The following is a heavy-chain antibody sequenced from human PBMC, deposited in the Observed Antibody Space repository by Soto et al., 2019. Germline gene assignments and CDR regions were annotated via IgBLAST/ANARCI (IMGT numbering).Heavy chain of an antibody. CDR3: AREPLT. CDR1: GGSISSGGYY. CDR2: IYYSGST. Sequence: QVQLQESGPGLVKPSQTLSLTCTVSGGSISSGGYYWSWIRQHPGKGLEWIGYIYYSGSTYYNPSLKSRXXXXVDTXXXXXXXXXSSVTAAYTAVYYCAREPLTWGQGTLVTVSS. V-gene: IGHV4-31*03. J-gene: IGHJ4*02.